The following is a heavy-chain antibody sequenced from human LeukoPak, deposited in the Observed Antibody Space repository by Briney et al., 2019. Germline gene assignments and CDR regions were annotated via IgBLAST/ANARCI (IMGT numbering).Heavy chain of an antibody. Sequence: GGSLRLSCAASGFTFSSYSMNWDRQAPGKGLEWVSSISSSSSYIYYADSVKGRFTMSRDNAKNSLYLQMNSLRAEDTAVYYCARVSPQQLVHFDYWGQGTLVTVSS. CDR2: ISSSSSYI. J-gene: IGHJ4*02. V-gene: IGHV3-21*01. CDR3: ARVSPQQLVHFDY. CDR1: GFTFSSYS. D-gene: IGHD6-13*01.